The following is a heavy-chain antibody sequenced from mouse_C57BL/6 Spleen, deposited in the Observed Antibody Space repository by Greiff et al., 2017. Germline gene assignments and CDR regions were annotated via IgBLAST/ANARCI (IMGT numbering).Heavy chain of an antibody. D-gene: IGHD2-3*01. Sequence: VQLQQSGAELAKPGASVKLSCKASGYNFTSYWMHWVKQRPGQGLEWIGYINPSSGYTKYNQKFKNKATLTADKSSSTAYMQLSSLTYEDSAVYYCAKDVTTVAMDYWGQGTSVTVSS. V-gene: IGHV1-7*01. CDR3: AKDVTTVAMDY. J-gene: IGHJ4*01. CDR1: GYNFTSYW. CDR2: INPSSGYT.